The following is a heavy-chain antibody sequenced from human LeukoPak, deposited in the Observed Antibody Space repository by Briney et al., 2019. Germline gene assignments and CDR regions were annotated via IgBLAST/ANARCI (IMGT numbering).Heavy chain of an antibody. D-gene: IGHD5-24*01. CDR2: IYYSGST. CDR1: GGSISSSSYY. V-gene: IGHV4-39*01. CDR3: ASKGDGYNPAAFDI. Sequence: SETLSLTCTVSGGSISSSSYYWGWIRQPPGKGLEWIGSIYYSGSTYYNPSLKSRVTISVDTSKDQFSLKLSSVTAADTAVYYCASKGDGYNPAAFDIWGQGTMVTVSS. J-gene: IGHJ3*02.